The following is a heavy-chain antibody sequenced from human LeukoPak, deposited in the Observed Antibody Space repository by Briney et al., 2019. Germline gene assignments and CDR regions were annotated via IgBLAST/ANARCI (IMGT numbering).Heavy chain of an antibody. V-gene: IGHV1-18*01. J-gene: IGHJ4*02. CDR2: ISAYNGNT. D-gene: IGHD3-22*01. CDR1: GYTFTSYG. CDR3: AREESYDSSGYPFDY. Sequence: ASVKVSCKASGYTFTSYGISWVRQAPGQGLEWMGWISAYNGNTNYAQKFQGRVTMTTDTSTSTAYMELRSLRSDDTAVYYCAREESYDSSGYPFDYWGQGTLVTVSS.